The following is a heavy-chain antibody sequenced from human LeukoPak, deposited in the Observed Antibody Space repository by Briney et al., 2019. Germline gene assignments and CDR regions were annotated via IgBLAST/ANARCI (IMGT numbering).Heavy chain of an antibody. CDR2: IKQDGSEK. J-gene: IGHJ4*02. CDR1: GFTFSSHW. Sequence: GGSLRLSCAASGFTFSSHWMSWVRQAPGKGLEWVANIKQDGSEKYYVDSVKGRFTISRDNAKNSLYLQMNSLRVEDTAVYYCASRIVGTPDYFDYWGQGTLVTVSS. V-gene: IGHV3-7*01. D-gene: IGHD1-26*01. CDR3: ASRIVGTPDYFDY.